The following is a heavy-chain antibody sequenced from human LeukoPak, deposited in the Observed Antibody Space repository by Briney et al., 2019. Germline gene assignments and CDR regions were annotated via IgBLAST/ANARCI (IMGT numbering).Heavy chain of an antibody. V-gene: IGHV1-18*01. D-gene: IGHD5-18*01. J-gene: IGHJ4*02. CDR1: GYSFTNYG. Sequence: GASVKVSCKASGYSFTNYGFTWARQAPGQGLEWMGWISAYNGDTKYAQKFQGRVTLTTDTPTSTAYMELRSLRSDDTAVYYCARDPATGMASGRHDYWGQGTLITVSS. CDR2: ISAYNGDT. CDR3: ARDPATGMASGRHDY.